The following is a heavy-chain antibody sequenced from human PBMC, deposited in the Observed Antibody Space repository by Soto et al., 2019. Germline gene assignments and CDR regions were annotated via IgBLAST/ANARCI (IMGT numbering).Heavy chain of an antibody. CDR1: GFTFSSYG. J-gene: IGHJ6*02. CDR2: IWYDGSNK. Sequence: GGSLRLSCAASGFTFSSYGMHWVRQAPGKGLEWVAVIWYDGSNKYYADSVKGRFTISRDNSKNTLYLQMNSLRAEDTAVYYCARDRGGELSAVGPGRAYGMDVWGQGTTVTVSS. D-gene: IGHD3-10*01. V-gene: IGHV3-33*01. CDR3: ARDRGGELSAVGPGRAYGMDV.